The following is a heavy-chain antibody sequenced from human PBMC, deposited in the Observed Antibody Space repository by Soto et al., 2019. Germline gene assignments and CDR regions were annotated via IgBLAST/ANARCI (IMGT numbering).Heavy chain of an antibody. D-gene: IGHD4-17*01. CDR2: ISASGSP. CDR3: ARQDHGDYEFFFDY. CDR1: GASTIGTTQY. Sequence: PSEPLSRTCRASGASTIGTTQYWGWIRQTPASGLEWIGTISASGSPYYSPSLEARVTISVDTSKNQFSLKVTSVTAADTRLYDCARQDHGDYEFFFDYWGQGTLVVVS. J-gene: IGHJ4*02. V-gene: IGHV4-39*01.